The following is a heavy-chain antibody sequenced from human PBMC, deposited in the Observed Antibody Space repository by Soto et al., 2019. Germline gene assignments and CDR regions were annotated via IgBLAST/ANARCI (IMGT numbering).Heavy chain of an antibody. CDR2: ISYDGSNK. CDR1: GFTFSSYG. Sequence: QVQLVESGGGVVQPGRSLRLSCAASGFTFSSYGMHWVRQAPGKGLEWVAVISYDGSNKYYADSVKGRFTISRDNSKNTLYLQMNSLRAEDTAVYYCAKDHVTVTLSFDYWGQVTLVTVSS. J-gene: IGHJ4*02. D-gene: IGHD4-17*01. CDR3: AKDHVTVTLSFDY. V-gene: IGHV3-30*18.